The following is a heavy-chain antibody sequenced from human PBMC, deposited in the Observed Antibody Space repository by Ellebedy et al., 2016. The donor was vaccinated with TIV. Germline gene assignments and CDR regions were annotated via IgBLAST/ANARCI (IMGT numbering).Heavy chain of an antibody. J-gene: IGHJ4*02. D-gene: IGHD5-18*01. CDR2: ISDDGSDK. CDR1: GFTSSSYG. V-gene: IGHV3-30*18. Sequence: GGSLRLSCAASGFTSSSYGMHWVRQAPGKGLEWVAVISDDGSDKYYADSVRGRFTISRDNSKNPVFLQMTSLRAEDTALYYCAKPYVNTPMDFLLAYWGQGTLVTVSS. CDR3: AKPYVNTPMDFLLAY.